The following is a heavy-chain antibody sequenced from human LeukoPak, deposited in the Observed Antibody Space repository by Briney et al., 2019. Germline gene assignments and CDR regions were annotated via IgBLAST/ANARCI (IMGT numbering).Heavy chain of an antibody. Sequence: PGGSLRLSCAASGFTFNSYGMSWVRQAPGKGLEWVSVISGSGGTTHYADSVKGRFTISRDNFKNTLSLQMNSLRPDDTAIYYCAKGLFGGYSSALDYWGQGTLVTVSS. J-gene: IGHJ4*02. CDR1: GFTFNSYG. CDR3: AKGLFGGYSSALDY. D-gene: IGHD5-12*01. CDR2: ISGSGGTT. V-gene: IGHV3-23*01.